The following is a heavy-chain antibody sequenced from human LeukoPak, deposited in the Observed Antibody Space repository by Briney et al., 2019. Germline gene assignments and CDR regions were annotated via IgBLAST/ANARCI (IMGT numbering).Heavy chain of an antibody. CDR1: GVTFTSYW. Sequence: AGGSLRLSCAASGVTFTSYWMSWVRQAPGKGLEWVGNINQDGSVKFYVDSVKGRFTISRDNAKSSLYLQMNSLRAEDTAVYYCATSRDSSGVDWGQGNLVTVSS. V-gene: IGHV3-7*01. D-gene: IGHD3-22*01. CDR3: ATSRDSSGVD. J-gene: IGHJ4*02. CDR2: INQDGSVK.